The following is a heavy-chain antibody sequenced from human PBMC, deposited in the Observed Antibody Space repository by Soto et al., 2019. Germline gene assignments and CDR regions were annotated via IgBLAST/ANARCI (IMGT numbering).Heavy chain of an antibody. V-gene: IGHV1-69*12. CDR1: GGTFSSYA. D-gene: IGHD6-19*01. CDR2: IIPIFGTA. CDR3: ARDSSGWTNWFDP. Sequence: QVQLVQSGAEVKKPGSSVKVSCKASGGTFSSYAISWVRQAPGQGLEWMGGIIPIFGTANYAQKFKGRVTMTADESTSTAYMELSSLRSEDTAVYYCARDSSGWTNWFDPWGQGTLVTVSS. J-gene: IGHJ5*02.